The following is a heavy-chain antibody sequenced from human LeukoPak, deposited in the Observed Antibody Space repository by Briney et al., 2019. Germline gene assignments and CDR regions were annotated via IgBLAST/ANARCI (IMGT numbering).Heavy chain of an antibody. D-gene: IGHD2-15*01. CDR3: ARVGVVVVAAPPVVNYYYYMDV. CDR1: GFTFSSYS. J-gene: IGHJ6*03. Sequence: GGSLRLSCAASGFTFSSYSMNWVRQAPGKGLEWVSSISSSSSYIYYADSVKGRFTISRDNAKNSLYLQMNSLRAEDTAVYYCARVGVVVVAAPPVVNYYYYMDVWGKGTTVTVSS. V-gene: IGHV3-21*01. CDR2: ISSSSSYI.